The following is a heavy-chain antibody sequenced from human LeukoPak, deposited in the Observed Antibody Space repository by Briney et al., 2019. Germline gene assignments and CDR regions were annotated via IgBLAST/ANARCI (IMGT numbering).Heavy chain of an antibody. V-gene: IGHV1-2*02. CDR3: ARVLGGPITIFRVVIDSDAFDI. CDR2: INPNSGGT. Sequence: ASVKVSCKASGYTFTGYYMHWLRQAPGRGLEWMGWINPNSGGTNYAQKFQGRVTMTRDTSISTAYMELSRLRSDDTAVYYCARVLGGPITIFRVVIDSDAFDIWGQGTMVTVSS. D-gene: IGHD3-3*01. CDR1: GYTFTGYY. J-gene: IGHJ3*02.